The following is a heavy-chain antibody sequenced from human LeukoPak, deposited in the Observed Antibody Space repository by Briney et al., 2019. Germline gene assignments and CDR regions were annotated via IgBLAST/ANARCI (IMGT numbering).Heavy chain of an antibody. J-gene: IGHJ4*02. V-gene: IGHV3-30*18. Sequence: GGSLRLSCAASGFTLSDHYMDWVRQAPGKGLEWVAVISFDGTNKFYADSVKGRFAISRDNSKNALYLQMNSLRAEDTAVYYCAKGGYYERPWYFDYWGQGTLVTVSS. CDR1: GFTLSDHY. CDR3: AKGGYYERPWYFDY. CDR2: ISFDGTNK. D-gene: IGHD3-22*01.